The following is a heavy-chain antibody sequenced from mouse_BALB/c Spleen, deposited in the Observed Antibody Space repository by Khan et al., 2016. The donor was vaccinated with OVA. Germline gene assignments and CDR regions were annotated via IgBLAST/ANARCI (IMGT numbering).Heavy chain of an antibody. V-gene: IGHV1-4*01. J-gene: IGHJ2*01. CDR3: ARTHER. CDR1: GYTFTSYT. CDR2: INPSSGYT. Sequence: QMQLMESGAELSRPGASVKMSCKASGYTFTSYTMHWVKQRPGQGLEWIGYINPSSGYTKYNQKFKDKATLTADISSSTAYMQLSSLTSEDSEVYYCARTHERWGQGTTLTVSS.